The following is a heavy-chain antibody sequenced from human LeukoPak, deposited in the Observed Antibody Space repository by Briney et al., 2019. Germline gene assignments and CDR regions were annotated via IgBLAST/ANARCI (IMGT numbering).Heavy chain of an antibody. V-gene: IGHV3-11*06. CDR3: ARAGTNFHY. CDR1: GFTFSDYY. J-gene: IGHJ4*02. CDR2: ISSSSSYT. Sequence: TGGSLRLSCAASGFTFSDYYMSWPRQAPGKGREWVSYISSSSSYTNYAGSVKGRFTISRDKAKNSLYLQMNSLRAEDTAVYYCARAGTNFHYWGQGTLVTVSS.